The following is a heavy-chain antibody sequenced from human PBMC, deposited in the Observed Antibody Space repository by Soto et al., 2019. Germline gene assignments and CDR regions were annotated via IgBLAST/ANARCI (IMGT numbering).Heavy chain of an antibody. CDR3: ARGGPSIAARPRPFDY. Sequence: TSETLSLTCAVYGGSFSGYYWSWIRQPPGKGLEWIGEINHSGSTNYNPSLKSRVTISVDTSKNQFSLKLSSVTAADTAVYYCARGGPSIAARPRPFDYWGQGTLVTVSS. CDR1: GGSFSGYY. CDR2: INHSGST. J-gene: IGHJ4*02. V-gene: IGHV4-34*01. D-gene: IGHD6-6*01.